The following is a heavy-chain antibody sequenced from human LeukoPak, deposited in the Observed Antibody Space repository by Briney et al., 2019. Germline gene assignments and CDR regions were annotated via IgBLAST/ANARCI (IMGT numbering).Heavy chain of an antibody. J-gene: IGHJ4*02. CDR1: GFTFSSYA. CDR3: ASRAYYYDSSGYPSDY. CDR2: ISSSSSTI. V-gene: IGHV3-48*01. Sequence: GGSLRLSCAASGFTFSSYAMSWVRQAPGKGLEWVSYISSSSSTIYYADSVKGRFTISRDNSKNTLYLQMNSLRAEDTAVYYCASRAYYYDSSGYPSDYWGQGTLVTVSS. D-gene: IGHD3-22*01.